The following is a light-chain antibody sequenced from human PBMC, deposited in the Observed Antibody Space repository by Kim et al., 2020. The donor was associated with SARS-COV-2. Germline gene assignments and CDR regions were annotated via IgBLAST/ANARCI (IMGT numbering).Light chain of an antibody. CDR3: QQANSFPRT. Sequence: DIQMTQSPSSVSASVGDRVTITCRASQGLKSWLVWYQQKPGKAPKLLIYATSNLQSGVPPRFSGSGSGTDFTLTISSLQPEDSATYYCQQANSFPRTFGQGTKVEIK. CDR2: ATS. V-gene: IGKV1-12*01. CDR1: QGLKSW. J-gene: IGKJ1*01.